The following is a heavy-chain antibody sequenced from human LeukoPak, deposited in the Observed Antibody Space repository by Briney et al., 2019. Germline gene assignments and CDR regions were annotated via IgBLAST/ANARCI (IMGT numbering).Heavy chain of an antibody. Sequence: GGSLRLSCAASGFTFSSSTMNWVRQAPGKGLEWVSSISSSSSYIHYADSVKGRFTISRDNAKNSLFLRMNSLRAEDTAVYYCAGINDYGDPTGAFDIWGQGTMVTVSS. CDR1: GFTFSSST. V-gene: IGHV3-21*01. D-gene: IGHD4-17*01. CDR3: AGINDYGDPTGAFDI. J-gene: IGHJ3*02. CDR2: ISSSSSYI.